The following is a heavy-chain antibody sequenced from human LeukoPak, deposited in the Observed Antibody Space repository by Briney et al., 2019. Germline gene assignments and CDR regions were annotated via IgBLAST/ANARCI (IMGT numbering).Heavy chain of an antibody. CDR1: GGSFSGYY. V-gene: IGHV4-34*01. Sequence: SETLSLTCAVYGGSFSGYYWSWIRQPPGKGLEWIGEINHSGSTNYNPSLKSRVTISVDTSKNQFSLKLSSVTAADTAVYYCARLVYDSSGYSQYYFDYWGQGTLVTVSS. D-gene: IGHD3-22*01. CDR2: INHSGST. CDR3: ARLVYDSSGYSQYYFDY. J-gene: IGHJ4*02.